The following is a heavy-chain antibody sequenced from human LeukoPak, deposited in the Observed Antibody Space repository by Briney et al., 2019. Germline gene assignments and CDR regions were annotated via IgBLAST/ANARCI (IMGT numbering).Heavy chain of an antibody. Sequence: PSQTLSLTCTVSGGSISSGSYYWSWIRQPAGKGLEWIGRIYTSGSTNYNPSLKSRVTISVDTPKNQFSLKLSSVTAADTAVYYCARASNWNYFRALDYWGQGTLVTVSS. CDR3: ARASNWNYFRALDY. D-gene: IGHD1-7*01. J-gene: IGHJ4*02. V-gene: IGHV4-61*02. CDR2: IYTSGST. CDR1: GGSISSGSYY.